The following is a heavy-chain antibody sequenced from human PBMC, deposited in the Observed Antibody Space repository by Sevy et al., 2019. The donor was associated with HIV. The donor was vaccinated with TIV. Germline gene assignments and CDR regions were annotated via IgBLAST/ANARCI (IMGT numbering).Heavy chain of an antibody. CDR1: GGSIHNSN. J-gene: IGHJ6*02. Sequence: SETLSLTCTVSGGSIHNSNWSWIRQSPGKGLEWIGYIHSSGSTNGNPSLKGRVTISVDTCTNQFSLNLKSVTAADSGIYYCAREYSCSETLHVWGQGTTVTVSS. V-gene: IGHV4-59*01. CDR2: IHSSGST. CDR3: AREYSCSETLHV. D-gene: IGHD2-15*01.